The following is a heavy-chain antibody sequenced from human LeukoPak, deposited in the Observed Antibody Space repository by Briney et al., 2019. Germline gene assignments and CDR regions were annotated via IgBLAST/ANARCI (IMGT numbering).Heavy chain of an antibody. V-gene: IGHV1-18*04. CDR3: ARVMYYDILTGYSALDY. CDR2: ISAYNGNT. J-gene: IGHJ4*02. Sequence: ASVKVSCKASGYTFTSHGISWVRQAPGQGLEWMGWISAYNGNTNYAQKLQGRVTMTTDTSTSTAYMELRSLRSADTAVYYCARVMYYDILTGYSALDYWGQGTLVTVSS. CDR1: GYTFTSHG. D-gene: IGHD3-9*01.